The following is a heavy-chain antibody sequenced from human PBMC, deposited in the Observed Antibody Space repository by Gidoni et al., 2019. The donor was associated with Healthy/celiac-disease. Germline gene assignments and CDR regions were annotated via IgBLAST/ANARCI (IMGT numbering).Heavy chain of an antibody. Sequence: ETLSLTCTVSGGSISSYYWSWIRQPPGKGLEWIGYIYYSGSTNYNPSLKSRVTISVDTSKNQFSLKLSSVTAADTAVYYCARDTDNDAFDIWGQGTMVTVSS. CDR1: GGSISSYY. CDR2: IYYSGST. CDR3: ARDTDNDAFDI. J-gene: IGHJ3*02. D-gene: IGHD2-15*01. V-gene: IGHV4-59*01.